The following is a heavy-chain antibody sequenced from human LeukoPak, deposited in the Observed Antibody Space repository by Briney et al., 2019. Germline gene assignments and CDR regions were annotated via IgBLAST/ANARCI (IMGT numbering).Heavy chain of an antibody. V-gene: IGHV3-7*03. CDR1: GFTFSGFW. CDR3: ARGIGYSYGPLDY. J-gene: IGHJ4*02. Sequence: GGSLRLSCAVSGFTFSGFWMSWSRQAPGKGLEWVASINSDGSEGYYADVVKGRFTISRDNAKNSLYLQINSLRAEDTAVYYCARGIGYSYGPLDYWGQGTLVTVSS. D-gene: IGHD5-18*01. CDR2: INSDGSEG.